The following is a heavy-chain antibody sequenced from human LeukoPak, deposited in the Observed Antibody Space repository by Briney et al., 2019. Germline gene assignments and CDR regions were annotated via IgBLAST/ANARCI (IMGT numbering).Heavy chain of an antibody. D-gene: IGHD1-26*01. CDR1: GFTFSSYW. CDR3: ARAGSWSHYYYYYMDV. Sequence: GGSLRLSCAASGFTFSSYWMSWVRRAPGKGLEWVANIKQDGSEKYYVDSVKGRFTISRDNAKNSLYLQMNSLRAEDTAVYYCARAGSWSHYYYYYMDVWGKGTTVTISS. V-gene: IGHV3-7*01. J-gene: IGHJ6*03. CDR2: IKQDGSEK.